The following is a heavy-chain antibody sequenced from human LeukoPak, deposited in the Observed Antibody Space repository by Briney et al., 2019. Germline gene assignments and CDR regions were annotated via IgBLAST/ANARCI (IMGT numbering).Heavy chain of an antibody. CDR3: ARRNYFCDFWSGRTDY. D-gene: IGHD3-3*01. V-gene: IGHV4-34*01. CDR2: INHSGST. J-gene: IGHJ4*02. CDR1: GGSFSGYY. Sequence: SETLSLTCAVYGGSFSGYYWSWIRQPPGKGLEWIGEINHSGSTNYNPSLKSRVTISVDTSENQFPLKLSSVTAADTAVYYCARRNYFCDFWSGRTDYWGQGTLVTVSS.